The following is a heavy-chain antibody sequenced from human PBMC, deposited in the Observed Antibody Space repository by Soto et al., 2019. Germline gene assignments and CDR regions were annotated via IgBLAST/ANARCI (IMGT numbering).Heavy chain of an antibody. D-gene: IGHD6-6*01. CDR3: ARDSQAGEQLPMYYGMDV. CDR2: TYYRSKWYN. J-gene: IGHJ6*02. CDR1: GDSVSSNSAA. V-gene: IGHV6-1*01. Sequence: SQTLSLTCAISGDSVSSNSAAWNWIRQSPSRGLDWLGRTYYRSKWYNDYAVSVKSRITINPGTSKNQFSLQLNSVTPEDTAVYYCARDSQAGEQLPMYYGMDVWGQGTTVTVSS.